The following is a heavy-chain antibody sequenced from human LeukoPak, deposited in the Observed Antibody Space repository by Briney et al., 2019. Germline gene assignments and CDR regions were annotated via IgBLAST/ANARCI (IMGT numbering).Heavy chain of an antibody. Sequence: GSLRLSCAASGFTFSSYSMNWVRQAPGKGLEWVSAISGSGGSTYYADSVKGRFTISRDNSKNTLYLQMNSLRAEDTAVYYCAKGGYSNGRYYYYYMDVWGEGTTVTVSS. CDR1: GFTFSSYS. D-gene: IGHD5-18*01. CDR2: ISGSGGST. J-gene: IGHJ6*03. CDR3: AKGGYSNGRYYYYYMDV. V-gene: IGHV3-23*01.